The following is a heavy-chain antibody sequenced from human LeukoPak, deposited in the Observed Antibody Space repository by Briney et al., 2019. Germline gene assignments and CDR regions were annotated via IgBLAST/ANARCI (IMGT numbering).Heavy chain of an antibody. CDR3: ARLRDSSGYPPVSY. CDR1: AYSFTSYW. V-gene: IGHV5-51*01. J-gene: IGHJ4*02. CDR2: IYPGDSDT. Sequence: GESLKIFCKASAYSFTSYWIGWGRQMPGKGLEWMGIIYPGDSDTRYSPSFQGQVTISSDKSISTAYLQWSSLKASDTAMYYCARLRDSSGYPPVSYWGQGTLVTVSS. D-gene: IGHD3-22*01.